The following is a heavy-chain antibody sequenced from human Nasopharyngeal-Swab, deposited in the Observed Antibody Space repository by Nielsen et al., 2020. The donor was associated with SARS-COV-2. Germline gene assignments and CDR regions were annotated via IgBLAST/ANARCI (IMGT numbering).Heavy chain of an antibody. CDR1: GYTFSGYG. CDR3: ARASGDGIVATIWNYYYYGMDV. D-gene: IGHD5-12*01. V-gene: IGHV1-18*01. CDR2: ISTYNGNT. Sequence: ASVKVSCKDSGYTFSGYGFSWVRQAPGQGLEWMGWISTYNGNTNYAQKFQGRVTMTTDTSTSTAYMELRSLRSDDTAVYYCARASGDGIVATIWNYYYYGMDVWGQGTTVTVSS. J-gene: IGHJ6*02.